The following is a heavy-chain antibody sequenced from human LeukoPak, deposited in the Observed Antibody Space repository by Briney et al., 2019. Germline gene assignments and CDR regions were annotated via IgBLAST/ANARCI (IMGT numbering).Heavy chain of an antibody. CDR2: IISSGDIT. Sequence: GGSLRLSCTASGFPFSSYAMSWVRLAPGKGLEWVSSIISSGDITYYPDSLKGRFTISRDNSKNTVYLQMDSLRADDSAVYYCAKNAGYSYGLYYFDYWDQGALVTVSS. CDR3: AKNAGYSYGLYYFDY. D-gene: IGHD5-18*01. V-gene: IGHV3-23*01. J-gene: IGHJ4*02. CDR1: GFPFSSYA.